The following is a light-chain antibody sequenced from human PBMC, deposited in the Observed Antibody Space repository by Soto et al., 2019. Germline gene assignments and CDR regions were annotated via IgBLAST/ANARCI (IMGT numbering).Light chain of an antibody. CDR2: AAS. Sequence: EIVLTQSPGTLSLSPGERATLSCRASQSVSSYYLAWYQQKPGQAPRLLIYAASSRATGIPDRFSGGGSGTDFTLTISRLEPEDFAVYYCQQYGSSPSTFGQGTRLEIK. J-gene: IGKJ5*01. V-gene: IGKV3-20*01. CDR3: QQYGSSPST. CDR1: QSVSSYY.